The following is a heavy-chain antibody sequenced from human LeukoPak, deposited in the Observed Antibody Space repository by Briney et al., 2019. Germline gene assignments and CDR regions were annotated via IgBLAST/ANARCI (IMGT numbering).Heavy chain of an antibody. CDR3: AKDGGSGSYPNWYFDL. CDR2: ISISSNTI. Sequence: GGSLRLSCTASGFNFSDYYMSWIRQAPGKGLEWISYISISSNTIYYADSVKGRFTISRDNAKKSLYLQMNSLRAEDTTVYYCAKDGGSGSYPNWYFDLWGRGTLVTVSS. J-gene: IGHJ2*01. CDR1: GFNFSDYY. D-gene: IGHD1-26*01. V-gene: IGHV3-11*01.